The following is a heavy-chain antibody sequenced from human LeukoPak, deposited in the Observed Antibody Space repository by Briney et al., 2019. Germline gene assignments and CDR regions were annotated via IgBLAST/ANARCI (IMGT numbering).Heavy chain of an antibody. Sequence: PGWSMRPSCAASGFTFSSYAMSCVRPPPGRGLEWVSAISGGGGSTFYADSVKGWFTIPRHNSRNALYLQINSLRAEETDLYDCAKWEGSSSWLYNWCDPWGQGTLVTVSS. CDR3: AKWEGSSSWLYNWCDP. V-gene: IGHV3-23*01. CDR1: GFTFSSYA. CDR2: ISGGGGST. J-gene: IGHJ5*02. D-gene: IGHD6-13*01.